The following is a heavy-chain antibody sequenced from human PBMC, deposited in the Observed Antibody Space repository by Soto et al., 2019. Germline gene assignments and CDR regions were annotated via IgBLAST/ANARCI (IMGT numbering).Heavy chain of an antibody. V-gene: IGHV5-51*01. CDR3: ARAMVRGKNYYAVDV. D-gene: IGHD3-10*01. Sequence: GESLKISCKGSGYRFTNYWIGWVRQMPGKGLEWMGIIYPGDSDTRYSPSFQGQVTISADKSISTAYLQWSSLKASDTAMYICARAMVRGKNYYAVDVWGQGTTVTVSS. J-gene: IGHJ6*02. CDR2: IYPGDSDT. CDR1: GYRFTNYW.